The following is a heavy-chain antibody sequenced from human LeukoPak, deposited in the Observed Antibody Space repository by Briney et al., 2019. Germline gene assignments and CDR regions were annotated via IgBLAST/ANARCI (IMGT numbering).Heavy chain of an antibody. J-gene: IGHJ3*02. Sequence: PGGSLTPPPPPPPPPPPPYSTPCIRPAPPPGPACISYIPRSPRHTAVAASVKGRFTISRDNAKNSLYLQMNSLRADDTAVYYCARDRLDYYDSNGYYCAFDIWGQGTMVTVSS. CDR2: IPRSPRHT. V-gene: IGHV3-11*05. D-gene: IGHD3-22*01. CDR1: PPPPPPYS. CDR3: ARDRLDYYDSNGYYCAFDI.